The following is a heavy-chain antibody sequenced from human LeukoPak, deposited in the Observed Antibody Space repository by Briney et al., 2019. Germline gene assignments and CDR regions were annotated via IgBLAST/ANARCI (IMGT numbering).Heavy chain of an antibody. CDR3: ARGLLWFGETADY. D-gene: IGHD3-10*01. CDR2: IYSGGST. CDR1: GFTVSSNY. J-gene: IGHJ4*02. V-gene: IGHV3-66*01. Sequence: GGSLRLSCAASGFTVSSNYMSWVRQAPGKGLEWVSVIYSGGSTYYADSVKGRFTISRDNSKNTLYPQMNSLRAEDTAVYYCARGLLWFGETADYWGQGTLVTVSS.